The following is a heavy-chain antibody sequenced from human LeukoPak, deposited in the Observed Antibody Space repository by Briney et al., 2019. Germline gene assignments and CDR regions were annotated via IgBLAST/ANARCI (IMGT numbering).Heavy chain of an antibody. D-gene: IGHD2-2*01. CDR2: IIPIFGTA. J-gene: IGHJ4*02. CDR1: GGTFSSYA. Sequence: ASVKVSCKASGGTFSSYAISWVRQAPGQGLEWMGGIIPIFGTANYAQKFQGRVTMTEDTSTDTAYMELSSLRSEDTAVYYCATLLPAADGPDYWGQGTLVTVSS. CDR3: ATLLPAADGPDY. V-gene: IGHV1-69*06.